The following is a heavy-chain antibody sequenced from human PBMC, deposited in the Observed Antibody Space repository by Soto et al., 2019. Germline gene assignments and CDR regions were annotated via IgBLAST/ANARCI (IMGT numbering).Heavy chain of an antibody. J-gene: IGHJ6*02. Sequence: XGSLRRSCSASGFTFSSYSMHWVRQAPGKGLEYVSAISSNGGSTYYADSVKGRFTISRDNSKNTLYLQMSSLRAEDTAVYYCVKGSGYDTYYYYYGMDVWGQGTTVTVSS. V-gene: IGHV3-64D*06. CDR3: VKGSGYDTYYYYYGMDV. CDR2: ISSNGGST. D-gene: IGHD5-12*01. CDR1: GFTFSSYS.